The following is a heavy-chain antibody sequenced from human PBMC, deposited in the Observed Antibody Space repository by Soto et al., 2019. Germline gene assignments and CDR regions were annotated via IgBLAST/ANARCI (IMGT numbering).Heavy chain of an antibody. J-gene: IGHJ4*02. CDR1: GYGFTTYG. V-gene: IGHV1-18*01. D-gene: IGHD1-1*01. Sequence: QIHLVQSGAEVKKPGASVKVSCKGSGYGFTTYGIPWVRQAPGQGLEWMAWISAHNGNTNYAQKLQGRVTVTRDTSTRTAYMELMSLRSDDTAVYYCARGRYGDYWGQGALVTVSS. CDR3: ARGRYGDY. CDR2: ISAHNGNT.